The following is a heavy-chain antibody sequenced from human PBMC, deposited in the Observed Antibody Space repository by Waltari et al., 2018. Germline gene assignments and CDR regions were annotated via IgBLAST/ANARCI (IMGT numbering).Heavy chain of an antibody. CDR2: IHIPSTT. V-gene: IGHV3-53*01. D-gene: IGHD6-19*01. CDR3: ARLAVAGPDVFSYFYGMDV. Sequence: EVQLVEPGGGLIQPGGSLRLSCAASGLPVRNSSLPWVRTAPGKGLEWVSVIHIPSTTYYADSVKGRFTMSRDNSKNTLSLQMNSLRDEDTAVYYCARLAVAGPDVFSYFYGMDVWGQGTTVTVSS. CDR1: GLPVRNSS. J-gene: IGHJ6*02.